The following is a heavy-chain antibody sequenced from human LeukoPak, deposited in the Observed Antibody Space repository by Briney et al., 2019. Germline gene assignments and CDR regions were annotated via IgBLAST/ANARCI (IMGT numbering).Heavy chain of an antibody. J-gene: IGHJ4*02. CDR1: GYTFTSYY. V-gene: IGHV1-46*01. CDR2: INPSGGST. Sequence: ASVKVSFKGSGYTFTSYYMHWVRQAPGQGLEWMGIINPSGGSTSYAQNLQGRVTMTSDTSPSTVYLELRSLRSVGTAVHYCAGDPSGLWITNSFDCWGQGTLVTVSS. D-gene: IGHD5-18*01. CDR3: AGDPSGLWITNSFDC.